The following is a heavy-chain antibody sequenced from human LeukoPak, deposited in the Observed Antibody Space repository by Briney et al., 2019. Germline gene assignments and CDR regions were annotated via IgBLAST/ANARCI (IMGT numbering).Heavy chain of an antibody. D-gene: IGHD5-18*01. CDR1: GFTFSSYS. CDR2: ISSSSSYI. V-gene: IGHV3-21*01. CDR3: ARTPGGLYSSLDY. Sequence: GGSLRLSCAASGFTFSSYSMNWVRQAPGKGLEWVSSISSSSSYIYYADSVKGRFTISRDSAKNSLYLQMNSLRAEDTAVYYCARTPGGLYSSLDYWGQGTLVTVSS. J-gene: IGHJ4*02.